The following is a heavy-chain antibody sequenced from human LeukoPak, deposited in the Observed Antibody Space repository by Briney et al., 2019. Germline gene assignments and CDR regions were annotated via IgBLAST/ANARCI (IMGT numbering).Heavy chain of an antibody. CDR2: ISSSSSYI. V-gene: IGHV3-21*01. D-gene: IGHD6-19*01. CDR3: ARDQEQQWLVGDY. CDR1: GFIFSSYS. J-gene: IGHJ4*02. Sequence: GGSLRLSCAASGFIFSSYSMNWVRQAPGKGLEWVSSISSSSSYIYYADSVKGRFTISRDNAKNSLYLQMNSLRAEDTAVYYCARDQEQQWLVGDYWGQGTLVTVSS.